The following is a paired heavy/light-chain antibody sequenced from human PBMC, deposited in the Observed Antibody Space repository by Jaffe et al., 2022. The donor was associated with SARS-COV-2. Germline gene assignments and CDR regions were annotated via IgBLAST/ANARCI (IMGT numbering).Light chain of an antibody. CDR1: QNINNW. CDR2: KAS. Sequence: DIQMTQSPSTLSASVGDRVTITCRASQNINNWLAWYQQKPGKAPKLLIYKASSLEGGVPSRFSGSGSGTEFTLTISSLQPDDFATYYCQQYNSYFRTFGQGTKVEIK. V-gene: IGKV1-5*03. CDR3: QQYNSYFRT. J-gene: IGKJ1*01.
Heavy chain of an antibody. V-gene: IGHV3-64*01. D-gene: IGHD1-26*01. CDR2: ISSDGGST. Sequence: EVQLVESGGGLVQPGGSLRLSCAASGFTFSTYAMHWVRQTPGKGLEYVSGISSDGGSTNYASSVKGRFIISRDNSKNTLYLQMGSLRAEDMAVYYCATLVWATGSTPFDFWGQGTLVTVSS. J-gene: IGHJ4*02. CDR1: GFTFSTYA. CDR3: ATLVWATGSTPFDF.